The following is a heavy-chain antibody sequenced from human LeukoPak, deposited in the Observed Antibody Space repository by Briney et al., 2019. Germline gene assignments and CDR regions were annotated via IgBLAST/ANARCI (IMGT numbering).Heavy chain of an antibody. D-gene: IGHD2-15*01. CDR3: ARGGREGHNYLNY. CDR1: GGSFSGYY. V-gene: IGHV4-34*01. CDR2: INHSGST. Sequence: SETLSLTCAVYGGSFSGYYWSLIRQPPGKGLEWIGEINHSGSTNYNPSLKSRVTISVDTSKNQFSLKLSSVTAADTAVYYCARGGREGHNYLNYWGQGALVTVSS. J-gene: IGHJ4*02.